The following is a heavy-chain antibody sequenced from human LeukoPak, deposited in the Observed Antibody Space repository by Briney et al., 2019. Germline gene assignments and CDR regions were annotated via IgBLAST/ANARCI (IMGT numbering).Heavy chain of an antibody. CDR3: ASTVTTSRGPDY. CDR2: IIPIFGTA. J-gene: IGHJ4*02. D-gene: IGHD4-17*01. CDR1: GGTFSSYA. V-gene: IGHV1-69*06. Sequence: SVKVSCKASGGTFSSYAISWVRQAPGQGLEWMGGIIPIFGTANYAQKFQGRVTITADKSTSTAYMELSSLRSEDTAVYYCASTVTTSRGPDYWGQGTLVTVSS.